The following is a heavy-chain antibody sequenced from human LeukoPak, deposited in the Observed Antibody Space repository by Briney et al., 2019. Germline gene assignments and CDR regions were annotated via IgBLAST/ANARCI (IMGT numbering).Heavy chain of an antibody. CDR3: AKDWSYTVTTPVGWFDP. CDR2: ISGSGGST. Sequence: GASLRLSCAASGFTFSSYAMSWVRQAPGKGLEWVSAISGSGGSTYYADSVKGRFTISRDNSKNTLYLQMNGLRAEDTAVYYCAKDWSYTVTTPVGWFDPWGQGTLVTVSS. D-gene: IGHD4-11*01. CDR1: GFTFSSYA. J-gene: IGHJ5*02. V-gene: IGHV3-23*01.